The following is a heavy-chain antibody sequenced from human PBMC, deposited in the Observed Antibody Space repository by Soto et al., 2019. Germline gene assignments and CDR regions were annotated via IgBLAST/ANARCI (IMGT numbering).Heavy chain of an antibody. CDR2: IYYSGST. D-gene: IGHD1-26*01. V-gene: IGHV4-39*01. Sequence: SETLSLTCTVSGGSISSSSYYWGWIRQPPGKGLEWIGSIYYSGSTYYNPSLKSRVTISVDTSKNQFSLKLSSVTAADTAVYYCARPGGSEGYYYGMDVWGQGTTVTVSS. CDR1: GGSISSSSYY. J-gene: IGHJ6*02. CDR3: ARPGGSEGYYYGMDV.